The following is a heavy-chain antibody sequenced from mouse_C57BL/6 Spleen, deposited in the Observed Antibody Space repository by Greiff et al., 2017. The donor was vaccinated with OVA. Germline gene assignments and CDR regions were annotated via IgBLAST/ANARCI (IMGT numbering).Heavy chain of an antibody. CDR1: GYTFTSYW. V-gene: IGHV1-55*01. Sequence: QVQLQQPGVELVKPGASVKMSCKASGYTFTSYWITWVKQRPGQGLEWIGDIYPGSGSTNYNEKFKSKATLTVDTSSSTAYMQLSSLTSEDSAVYYCARRLRNYAMDYWGQGTSVTVSS. J-gene: IGHJ4*01. CDR3: ARRLRNYAMDY. CDR2: IYPGSGST. D-gene: IGHD3-2*02.